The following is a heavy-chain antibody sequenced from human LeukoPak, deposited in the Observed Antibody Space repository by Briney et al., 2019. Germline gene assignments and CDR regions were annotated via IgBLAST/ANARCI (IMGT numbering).Heavy chain of an antibody. D-gene: IGHD3-22*01. V-gene: IGHV1-69*06. CDR1: GYSFTNYA. CDR3: ARDRPHYYDSSGYPY. CDR2: IIPIFGTA. Sequence: GASVKVSCKASGYSFTNYAMNWVRQAPGQGLEWMGGIIPIFGTANYAQKFQGRVTITADKSTSTAYMELSSLRSEDTAVYYCARDRPHYYDSSGYPYWGQGTLVTVSS. J-gene: IGHJ4*02.